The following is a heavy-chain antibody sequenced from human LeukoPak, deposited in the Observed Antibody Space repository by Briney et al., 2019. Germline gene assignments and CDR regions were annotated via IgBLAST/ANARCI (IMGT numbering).Heavy chain of an antibody. CDR1: GGSISSGSYY. D-gene: IGHD5-24*01. Sequence: PSETLSLTCTVSGGSISSGSYYWSWIRQPAGKGLEWIGRIYTSGSTNYNPSLKSRVTISVDTSKNQFSLKLSSVTAADTAVYFCSREGRWLQLGFDYWGRGTLVTVSS. J-gene: IGHJ4*02. CDR2: IYTSGST. CDR3: SREGRWLQLGFDY. V-gene: IGHV4-61*02.